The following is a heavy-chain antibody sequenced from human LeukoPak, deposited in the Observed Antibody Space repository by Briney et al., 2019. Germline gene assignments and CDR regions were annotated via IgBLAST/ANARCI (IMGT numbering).Heavy chain of an antibody. V-gene: IGHV3-48*01. D-gene: IGHD5-18*01. CDR2: MNSAGTTM. Sequence: GGSLRLSCTASGFTFSSYWMSWVRQAPGKGLEWVSYMNSAGTTMYYADSVKGRFIISRDNGKNSLYLQMSSLRVEDTGVYYCARAGVKVLVTYDALDLWGQGTLVTVSS. J-gene: IGHJ3*01. CDR1: GFTFSSYW. CDR3: ARAGVKVLVTYDALDL.